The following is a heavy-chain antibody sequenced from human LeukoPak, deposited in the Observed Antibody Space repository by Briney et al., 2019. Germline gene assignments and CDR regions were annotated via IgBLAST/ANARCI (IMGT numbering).Heavy chain of an antibody. J-gene: IGHJ4*02. V-gene: IGHV3-15*01. CDR2: IKAKAHGGTI. CDR3: ARDPDPIVGVNFDS. Sequence: GGSLRLSCAASGFTFINAWMAWVRQAPGKGLEWVGRIKAKAHGGTIEYAAPVKGRFTISRDDSKNTLYLQMNSLRVEDTAMYYCARDPDPIVGVNFDSWGQGTLVTVSS. CDR1: GFTFINAW. D-gene: IGHD1-26*01.